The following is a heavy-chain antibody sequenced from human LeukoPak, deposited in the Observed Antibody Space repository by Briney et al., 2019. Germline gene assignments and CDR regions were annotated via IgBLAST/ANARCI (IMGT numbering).Heavy chain of an antibody. CDR2: ISYDGSNK. J-gene: IGHJ4*02. D-gene: IGHD3-22*01. CDR1: GFTFSSYG. Sequence: GRSLRLSCAASGFTFSSYGMHWVRQAPGKGLEWVAVISYDGSNKYYADSVKGRFTISRDNSKNTLYLQMNSLRAEDTAVYYCARDSRYYYDSSGPIDYWGQGTLVTVSS. V-gene: IGHV3-30*03. CDR3: ARDSRYYYDSSGPIDY.